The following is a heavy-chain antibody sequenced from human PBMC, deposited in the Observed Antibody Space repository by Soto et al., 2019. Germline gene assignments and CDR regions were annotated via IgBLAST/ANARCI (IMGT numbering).Heavy chain of an antibody. V-gene: IGHV4-39*01. CDR3: ARLGGYGSGTYDN. Sequence: QLQLQESGPGLVKPSETLSLTCTVAGGSISSSGYYWGWIRQPPGKGLEWIGSMYYNGNTYYNPSLRRRVSISADTSKNQFSLKLSSVTAADTAVYYCARLGGYGSGTYDNWGQGTLVTVSS. J-gene: IGHJ4*02. CDR2: MYYNGNT. CDR1: GGSISSSGYY. D-gene: IGHD3-10*01.